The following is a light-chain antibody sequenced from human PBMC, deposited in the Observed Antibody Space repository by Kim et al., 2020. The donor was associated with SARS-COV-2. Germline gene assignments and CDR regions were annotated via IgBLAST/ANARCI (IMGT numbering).Light chain of an antibody. V-gene: IGLV3-1*01. Sequence: SYELTQPPSVSVSPGQTASITCSGDKLGDTYASWYQQKPGQSPVLVIYQDSKRPSGIPERFSGSNSGNTATLTISGTQAMDEADYYCQAWDSSTVAFGGGTQVTVL. CDR3: QAWDSSTVA. J-gene: IGLJ2*01. CDR2: QDS. CDR1: KLGDTY.